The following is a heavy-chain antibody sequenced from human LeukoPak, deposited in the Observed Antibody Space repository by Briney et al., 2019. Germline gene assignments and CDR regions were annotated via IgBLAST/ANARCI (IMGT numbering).Heavy chain of an antibody. D-gene: IGHD3-16*01. V-gene: IGHV3-7*01. CDR3: VRESSVWVGPGIGRPLDV. J-gene: IGHJ6*04. CDR2: IKQDGSEK. Sequence: GGSLRLSCAASGFTFSSYWMSWVRQAPGKGLEWVANIKQDGSEKFYVDSVQGRFTISRDNAENSLYLQMNSLRAEDTAVYYCVRESSVWVGPGIGRPLDVWGKGTAVTVSS. CDR1: GFTFSSYW.